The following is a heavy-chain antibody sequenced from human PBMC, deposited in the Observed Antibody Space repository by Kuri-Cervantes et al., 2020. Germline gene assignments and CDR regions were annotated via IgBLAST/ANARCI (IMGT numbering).Heavy chain of an antibody. CDR1: GFSFNSYS. D-gene: IGHD2-15*01. V-gene: IGHV3-48*02. CDR3: ARGQEYCSGGSCRSYYFDY. Sequence: GGSLRLSCAASGFSFNSYSMNWVRQAPGKGLEFVSYISRDSGATYYGDSVKGRFTISRDNAKNSLYLQMNSLSDEDTAVYYCARGQEYCSGGSCRSYYFDYWGQGTLVTVSS. CDR2: ISRDSGAT. J-gene: IGHJ4*02.